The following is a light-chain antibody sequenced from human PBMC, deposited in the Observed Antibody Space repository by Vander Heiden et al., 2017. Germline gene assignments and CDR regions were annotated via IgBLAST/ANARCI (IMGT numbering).Light chain of an antibody. V-gene: IGKV3-11*01. J-gene: IGKJ4*01. CDR3: QQRSNWPLT. CDR1: RSVCSY. Sequence: ESVLTQSPATLPLSPGERAHLSCRASRSVCSYLAWYQQKPGQAPRLLIYDASNRATGIPARFSGSGSGTDFTLTISSLEPEDFAVYYCQQRSNWPLTFGGGTKVEIK. CDR2: DAS.